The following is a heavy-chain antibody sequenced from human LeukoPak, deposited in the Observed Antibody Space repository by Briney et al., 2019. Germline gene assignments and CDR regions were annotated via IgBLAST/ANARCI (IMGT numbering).Heavy chain of an antibody. CDR1: GFTFSSYA. CDR3: AEDEDILTGPIDY. Sequence: GGSLRLSCAASGFTFSSYAMSWVRQAPGKGLEWVSAISGSGGSTYYADSVKGRFTISRDNSKNTLYLQMNSLRAEDTAVYYCAEDEDILTGPIDYWGQGTLVTVSS. D-gene: IGHD3-9*01. V-gene: IGHV3-23*01. J-gene: IGHJ4*02. CDR2: ISGSGGST.